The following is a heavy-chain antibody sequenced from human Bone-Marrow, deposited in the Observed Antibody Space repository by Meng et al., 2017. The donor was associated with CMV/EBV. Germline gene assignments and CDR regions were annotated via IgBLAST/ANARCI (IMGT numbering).Heavy chain of an antibody. Sequence: GESLKISCAASGFTFSSYAMHWVRQAPGKGLEWVSYISSSGSTIYYADSVKGRFTISRDNAKNSLYLQMNSLRAEDTAVYYCASRLGYCSSTSCFDYWGQGTLVTVSS. CDR3: ASRLGYCSSTSCFDY. CDR1: GFTFSSYA. D-gene: IGHD2-2*03. J-gene: IGHJ4*02. CDR2: ISSSGSTI. V-gene: IGHV3-48*03.